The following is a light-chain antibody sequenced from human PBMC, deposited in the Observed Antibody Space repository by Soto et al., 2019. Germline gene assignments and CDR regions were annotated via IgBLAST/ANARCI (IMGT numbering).Light chain of an antibody. CDR1: QSVSSGY. Sequence: TVLTHAPGTLSLSTGEKATLSCRATQSVSSGYLAWYQHKPGQAPRLLMSGASSRATGIPDRFSGSGSGTDFTLTISRLEPEDFAVYYCQQFVSSPITFGGGTKVDVK. J-gene: IGKJ4*01. CDR2: GAS. CDR3: QQFVSSPIT. V-gene: IGKV3-20*01.